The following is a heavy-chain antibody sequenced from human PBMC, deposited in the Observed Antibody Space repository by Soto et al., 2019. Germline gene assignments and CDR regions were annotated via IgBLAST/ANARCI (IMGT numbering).Heavy chain of an antibody. V-gene: IGHV3-7*01. J-gene: IGHJ4*02. CDR1: GFTFSSYW. CDR2: IKQDGSEK. D-gene: IGHD6-19*01. CDR3: ARGGGAVAGWVDY. Sequence: EVQLVESGGGLVQPEGSLRLSCAASGFTFSSYWMSWVRQAPGKGLEWVANIKQDGSEKYYVDSVKGRFTISRDNAKNSLYLQMNSLRAEDTAVYYCARGGGAVAGWVDYWGQGTLVTVSS.